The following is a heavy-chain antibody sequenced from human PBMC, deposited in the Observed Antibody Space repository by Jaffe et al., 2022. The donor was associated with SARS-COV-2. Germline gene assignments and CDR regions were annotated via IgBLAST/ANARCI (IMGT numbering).Heavy chain of an antibody. Sequence: QVQLVESGGGVVQPGRSLRLSCAASGFTFRSYGMHWVRQAPGKGLEWVAVTSYDGSNKYYADSVKGRFTISRDNSKNTLYLQMNSLRAEDTAVYYCAKVVSSGWYWEFDYWGQGTLVTVSA. CDR1: GFTFRSYG. CDR3: AKVVSSGWYWEFDY. D-gene: IGHD6-19*01. J-gene: IGHJ4*02. CDR2: TSYDGSNK. V-gene: IGHV3-30*18.